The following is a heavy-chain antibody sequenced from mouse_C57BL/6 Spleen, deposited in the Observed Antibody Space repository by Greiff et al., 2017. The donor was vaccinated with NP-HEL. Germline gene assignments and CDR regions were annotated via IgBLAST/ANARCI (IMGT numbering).Heavy chain of an antibody. Sequence: EVKLMESGGGLVQPGGSLSLSCAASGFTFTDYYMSWVRQPPGKALEWLGFIRNKANGYTTEYSASVKGRFTISRDNSQSILYLQMNALRAEDSATYYCARYWSMDYWGQGTSVTVSS. CDR2: IRNKANGYTT. CDR1: GFTFTDYY. V-gene: IGHV7-3*01. J-gene: IGHJ4*01. CDR3: ARYWSMDY.